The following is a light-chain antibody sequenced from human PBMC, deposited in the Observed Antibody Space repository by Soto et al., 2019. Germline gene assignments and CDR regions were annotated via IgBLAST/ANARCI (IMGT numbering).Light chain of an antibody. CDR2: GAS. J-gene: IGKJ1*01. V-gene: IGKV3-20*01. CDR1: RSVSSNY. CDR3: QQYGSSPWT. Sequence: ELVFTQSPGTLSLSPGERATLSCRASRSVSSNYLAWYQQKPGQAPRPLIYGASSRATGIPDRFSGSGAGTDFTLTISRLESEDFAVYYCQQYGSSPWTFGQGTKVDIK.